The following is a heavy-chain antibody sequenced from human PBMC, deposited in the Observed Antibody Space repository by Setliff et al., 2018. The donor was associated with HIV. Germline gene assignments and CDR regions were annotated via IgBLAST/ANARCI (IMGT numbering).Heavy chain of an antibody. V-gene: IGHV4-39*01. Sequence: SETLSLTCSVSGASISSPIYYWGWIRQAPGKGLEWIGNIYYNGNTNYKPSLERRLTISVDTSKNQFSLSLSSVTATDTALYFCAAAEGQGPWYFFDNWGQGTQVTAPQ. J-gene: IGHJ4*02. CDR2: IYYNGNT. CDR3: AAAEGQGPWYFFDN. D-gene: IGHD6-13*01. CDR1: GASISSPIYY.